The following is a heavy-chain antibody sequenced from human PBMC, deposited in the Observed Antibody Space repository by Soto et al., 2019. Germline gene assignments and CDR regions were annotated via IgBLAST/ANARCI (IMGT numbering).Heavy chain of an antibody. CDR1: GFTFSNAW. CDR2: IKSKTDGGTT. V-gene: IGHV3-15*01. J-gene: IGHJ3*02. D-gene: IGHD2-2*01. Sequence: GGSLRLSCAASGFTFSNAWMSWVRHAPGKGLEWVGRIKSKTDGGTTDYAAPVKGRFTISRDDSKNTLYLQMNSLKTEDTAVYYCTTFIRYCSSTSCYDAFDIWGQGTMVTVSS. CDR3: TTFIRYCSSTSCYDAFDI.